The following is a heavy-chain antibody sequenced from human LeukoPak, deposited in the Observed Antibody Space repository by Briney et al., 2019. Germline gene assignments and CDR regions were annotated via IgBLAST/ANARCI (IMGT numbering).Heavy chain of an antibody. CDR2: IYSSGST. V-gene: IGHV4-4*07. J-gene: IGHJ4*02. Sequence: SETLSLTCAVSDGSISSYHWSWIRQSAGKGLEWIWRIYSSGSTNYNPSLKSRVTMSIDKSKNPFYLKLTSVTAADTAVYYCARRGIAAVGYDYWGEGTLVTVSS. CDR1: DGSISSYH. CDR3: ARRGIAAVGYDY. D-gene: IGHD6-13*01.